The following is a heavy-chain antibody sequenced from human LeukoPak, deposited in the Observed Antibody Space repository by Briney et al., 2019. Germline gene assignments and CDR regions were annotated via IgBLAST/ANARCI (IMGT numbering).Heavy chain of an antibody. CDR3: AELGITMIGGV. CDR1: GFTFSSYG. J-gene: IGHJ6*04. D-gene: IGHD3-10*02. V-gene: IGHV3-48*04. Sequence: PGGSLRLSCAASGFTFSSYGMSWVRQAPGKGLEWVSYISSSGSTIYYADSVKGRFAISRDNAKNSLYLQMNSLRAEDTAVYYCAELGITMIGGVWGKGTTVTISS. CDR2: ISSSGSTI.